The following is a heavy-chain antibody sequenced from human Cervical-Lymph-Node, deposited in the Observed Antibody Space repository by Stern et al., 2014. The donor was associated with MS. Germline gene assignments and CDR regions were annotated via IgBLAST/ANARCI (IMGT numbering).Heavy chain of an antibody. Sequence: QVQLVQSGPEVMEPGASVKVSCKASGYTFSDYGISWVRRTPGQGLEWLAWISTYNSDSNSAPKVQDRITMTTDTFTSTAYMELRSLRSDDTAIYYCTRDLRGTTAYFDFWGQGTLVTVSS. V-gene: IGHV1-18*01. CDR2: ISTYNSDS. J-gene: IGHJ4*02. CDR3: TRDLRGTTAYFDF. CDR1: GYTFSDYG. D-gene: IGHD4-17*01.